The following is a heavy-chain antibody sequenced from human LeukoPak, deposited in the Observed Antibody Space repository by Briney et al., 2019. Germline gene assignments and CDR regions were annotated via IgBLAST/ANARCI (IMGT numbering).Heavy chain of an antibody. CDR1: GGSISSSSYY. D-gene: IGHD4-23*01. Sequence: PSETLSLTCTVSGGSISSSSYYWGWIRQPPGKGLEWIGSIYYSGSTNYNPSLKSRVTMSADKSKNQFSLNLRSVTAADTAVYYCLYGGNSGDWVYWGQGTLVTVSS. CDR3: LYGGNSGDWVY. CDR2: IYYSGST. V-gene: IGHV4-39*07. J-gene: IGHJ4*02.